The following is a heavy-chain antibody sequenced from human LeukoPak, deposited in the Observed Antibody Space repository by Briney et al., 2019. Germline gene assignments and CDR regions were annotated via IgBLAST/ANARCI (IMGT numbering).Heavy chain of an antibody. Sequence: ASVKVSCKASGYTFTSYGISWVRQAPGQRLEWMGWISGYNGKTNYAQNLQGRVTMTTDTSTSAAYMELRSLRSDDTAVYYCARDFCSSISCYVVGSVHWGQGTLVTVSS. CDR1: GYTFTSYG. D-gene: IGHD2-2*01. CDR3: ARDFCSSISCYVVGSVH. J-gene: IGHJ4*02. CDR2: ISGYNGKT. V-gene: IGHV1-18*01.